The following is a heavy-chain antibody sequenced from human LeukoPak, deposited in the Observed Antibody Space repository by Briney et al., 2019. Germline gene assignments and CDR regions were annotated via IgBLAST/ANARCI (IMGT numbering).Heavy chain of an antibody. Sequence: SETLSLTCTVSGGSISSYYWSWIRQPPGKGLEWIGYIYYSGSTNYNPSLKSRVTISVDTSKNQFSLKLSSVTAADTAVYYCARCPGCYDSSGYCDYWGQGTLVTVSS. CDR3: ARCPGCYDSSGYCDY. J-gene: IGHJ4*02. CDR2: IYYSGST. V-gene: IGHV4-59*08. CDR1: GGSISSYY. D-gene: IGHD3-22*01.